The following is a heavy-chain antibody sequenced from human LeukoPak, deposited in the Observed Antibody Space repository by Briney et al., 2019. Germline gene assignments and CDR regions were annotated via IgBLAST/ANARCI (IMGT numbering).Heavy chain of an antibody. D-gene: IGHD1-26*01. CDR2: ISSDGSIQ. CDR1: GFTFSRYA. Sequence: GGSLRLSCAASGFTFSRYAGHWVRQAPGKGLEWVAVISSDGSIQYHADSVKGRFTISRDNAKNTLYLQMNSLRAEDTAVYYCGRDLGGRSGYWGQGTLVTVS. CDR3: GRDLGGRSGY. V-gene: IGHV3-30-3*01. J-gene: IGHJ4*02.